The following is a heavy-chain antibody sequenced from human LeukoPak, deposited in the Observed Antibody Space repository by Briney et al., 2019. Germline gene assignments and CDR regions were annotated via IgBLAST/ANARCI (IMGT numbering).Heavy chain of an antibody. CDR3: ARHYYDFWSGYENWFDP. CDR2: IKQDGSEK. CDR1: GFTFSSYW. J-gene: IGHJ5*02. Sequence: PGGSLRLSCAASGFTFSSYWMSWVRQAPGKGLEWVANIKQDGSEKYYVDSVKGRFTISRDNAKNSLYLQMNSLRAEDTAVYYCARHYYDFWSGYENWFDPWGQGTLVTVSS. D-gene: IGHD3-3*01. V-gene: IGHV3-7*01.